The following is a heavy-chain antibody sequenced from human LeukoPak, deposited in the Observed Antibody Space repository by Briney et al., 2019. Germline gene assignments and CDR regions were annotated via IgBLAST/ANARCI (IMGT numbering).Heavy chain of an antibody. J-gene: IGHJ4*02. D-gene: IGHD6-19*01. Sequence: PSETLSLTCTVSGGSISSYYWSWIRQPPAKGLEWIGYIYYSGSTNYNPSLKSRVTISVDTSKNQFSLKLSSVTAADTAVYYCARGFYSSGWYYFDCWGQGTLVTVSS. CDR1: GGSISSYY. V-gene: IGHV4-59*01. CDR2: IYYSGST. CDR3: ARGFYSSGWYYFDC.